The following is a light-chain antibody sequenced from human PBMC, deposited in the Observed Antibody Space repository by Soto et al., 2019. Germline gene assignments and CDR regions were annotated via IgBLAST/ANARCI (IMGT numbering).Light chain of an antibody. J-gene: IGLJ1*01. Sequence: QPVLTQSPSAYASLEASVKLTCSLSSGHSSYAIAWHQQQPEKGPRYLMKLNSDGSHSKGDGIPDRFSGSSSGAERYLTISSLQSEDEADYYCQTWGTGIQVFGTGTKVTVL. V-gene: IGLV4-69*01. CDR1: SGHSSYA. CDR3: QTWGTGIQV. CDR2: LNSDGSH.